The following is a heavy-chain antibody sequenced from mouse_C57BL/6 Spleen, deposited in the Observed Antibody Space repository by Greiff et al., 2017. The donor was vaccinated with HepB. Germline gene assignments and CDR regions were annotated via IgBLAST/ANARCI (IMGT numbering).Heavy chain of an antibody. Sequence: EVQLQQSGPELVKPGASVKISCKASGYTFTDYYMNWVKQSHGKSLEWIGDINPNNGGTSYNQKFKGKATLTVDKSSSTAYMELRSLTSEDSAVYYCARRRIYYDYDASFAYWGQGTLVTGSA. CDR3: ARRRIYYDYDASFAY. CDR1: GYTFTDYY. V-gene: IGHV1-26*01. J-gene: IGHJ3*01. CDR2: INPNNGGT. D-gene: IGHD2-4*01.